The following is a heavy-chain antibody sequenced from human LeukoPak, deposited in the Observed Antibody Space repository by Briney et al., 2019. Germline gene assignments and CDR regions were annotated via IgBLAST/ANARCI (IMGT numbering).Heavy chain of an antibody. Sequence: PSETLSLTCTVSGGSISSSSYYWGWIRQPPGKGLEWIGSIYYSGSTYYNPSLKSRVTISVDTSKNQFSLKLSSVTAADTAVYYCARTDSSGYYYWFDPWGQGTLVTVSS. J-gene: IGHJ5*02. CDR2: IYYSGST. D-gene: IGHD3-22*01. CDR1: GGSISSSSYY. V-gene: IGHV4-39*01. CDR3: ARTDSSGYYYWFDP.